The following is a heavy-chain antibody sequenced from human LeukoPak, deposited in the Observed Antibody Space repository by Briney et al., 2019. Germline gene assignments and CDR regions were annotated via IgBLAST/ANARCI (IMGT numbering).Heavy chain of an antibody. CDR1: SDSISTYY. V-gene: IGHV4-59*01. CDR2: IHYSGST. D-gene: IGHD1-26*01. J-gene: IGHJ3*01. Sequence: SETLSLTCTVSSDSISTYYWHWIRQSPGKGLEWIAFIHYSGSTSYNPSLKSRATISLDTSKDQFSLNLRSLNAADTAMYYCAREWSAFDFWGPGTMVTVS. CDR3: AREWSAFDF.